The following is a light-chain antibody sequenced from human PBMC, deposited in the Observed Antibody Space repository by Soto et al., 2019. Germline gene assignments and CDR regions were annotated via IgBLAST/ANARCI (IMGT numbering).Light chain of an antibody. CDR1: SSNIGNNA. V-gene: IGLV1-36*01. CDR3: AAWDDSLNGQV. Sequence: QSVLTQPPSVSEAPRQRVTISCSGSSSNIGNNAVNWYQQLPGKAPKLLLYYDDLLPSGVSDRFSGSKSGTSASLAISGLQSEDEADYYCAAWDDSLNGQVFGTGTKVTVL. CDR2: YDD. J-gene: IGLJ1*01.